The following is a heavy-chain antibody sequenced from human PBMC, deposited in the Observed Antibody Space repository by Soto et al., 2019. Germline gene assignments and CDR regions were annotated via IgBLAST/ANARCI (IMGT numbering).Heavy chain of an antibody. CDR2: TYYRSKWYN. CDR1: WDRVSXNSAA. Sequence: SQTLSLTCAISWDRVSXNSAACNWIRQSPSRGLEWLGRTYYRSKWYNDYAVSVKSRIIINPDTSKNQFSLHLNSVTPEDTAVYYCARAYGSGLYYYYGMDVWGQGTTVTVSS. V-gene: IGHV6-1*01. CDR3: ARAYGSGLYYYYGMDV. D-gene: IGHD3-10*01. J-gene: IGHJ6*02.